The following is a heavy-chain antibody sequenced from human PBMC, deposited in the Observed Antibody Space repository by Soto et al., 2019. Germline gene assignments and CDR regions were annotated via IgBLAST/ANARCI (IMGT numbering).Heavy chain of an antibody. J-gene: IGHJ4*02. Sequence: ASVKVSCKASGYTFTSYDINWVRQATGQGLEWMGWMNPNSGNTGYAQKFKGRVTMTKDTSTSTVYMELNSLTSEDTAVYYCAALIVVVMYPDYWGQGTLVTVSS. V-gene: IGHV1-8*01. CDR3: AALIVVVMYPDY. D-gene: IGHD3-22*01. CDR1: GYTFTSYD. CDR2: MNPNSGNT.